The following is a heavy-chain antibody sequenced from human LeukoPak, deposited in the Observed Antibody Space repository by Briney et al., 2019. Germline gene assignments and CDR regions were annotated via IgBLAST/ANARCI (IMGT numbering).Heavy chain of an antibody. J-gene: IGHJ4*02. Sequence: PSETLSLTCTVSGGSISSSSYYWGWIRQPPGKGLEWIGSIYYSGSTYYNPSLKSRVTISVDTSKNQFSLKLSSVTAADTAIYYCARDGEMATIENYFEYWGQGTLVTVSS. V-gene: IGHV4-39*07. CDR2: IYYSGST. D-gene: IGHD5-24*01. CDR3: ARDGEMATIENYFEY. CDR1: GGSISSSSYY.